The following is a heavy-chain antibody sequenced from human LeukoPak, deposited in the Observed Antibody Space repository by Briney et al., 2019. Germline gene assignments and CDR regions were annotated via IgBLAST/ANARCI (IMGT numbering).Heavy chain of an antibody. J-gene: IGHJ4*02. CDR3: ARGWTMIVVVSGY. Sequence: GGSLRLSCAASGFTFSSYSMNWVRQAPGKGLEWVSYISSSSSTIYYADSVKGRFTISRDNAKNSLYLQMNSLRAEDTAMYYCARGWTMIVVVSGYWGQGTLVTVSS. CDR1: GFTFSSYS. D-gene: IGHD3-22*01. CDR2: ISSSSSTI. V-gene: IGHV3-48*01.